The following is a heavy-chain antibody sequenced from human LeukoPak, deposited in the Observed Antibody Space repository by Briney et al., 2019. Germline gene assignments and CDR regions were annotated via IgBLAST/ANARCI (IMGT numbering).Heavy chain of an antibody. CDR2: IYYSGST. J-gene: IGHJ4*02. CDR3: ARGHFPMVRGVIPLGY. CDR1: GGSISSSSYY. Sequence: SETLSLTCTVSGGSISSSSYYWGWIRQPPGKGLEWIGSIYYSGSTYYNPSLKSRVTISVDTSKNQFSLKLSSVTAADTAVYYCARGHFPMVRGVIPLGYWGQGTLVTVSS. V-gene: IGHV4-39*07. D-gene: IGHD3-10*01.